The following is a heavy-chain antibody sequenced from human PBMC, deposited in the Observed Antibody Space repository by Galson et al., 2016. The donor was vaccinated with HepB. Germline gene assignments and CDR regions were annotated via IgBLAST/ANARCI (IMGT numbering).Heavy chain of an antibody. CDR2: IYSGGTT. D-gene: IGHD1-26*01. CDR1: GFTVSNNY. J-gene: IGHJ4*02. CDR3: GRDVGPWFDY. V-gene: IGHV3-53*01. Sequence: SLRLSCAASGFTVSNNYMSWVRQAPGKGLEWVSLIYSGGTTSYASSVRGRFTISRDNSKNTLYLQMNSLRAEDTAVYYCGRDVGPWFDYWGQGTLVTVSS.